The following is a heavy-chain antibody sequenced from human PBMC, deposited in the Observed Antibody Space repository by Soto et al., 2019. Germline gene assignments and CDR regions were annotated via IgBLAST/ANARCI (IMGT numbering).Heavy chain of an antibody. J-gene: IGHJ5*02. CDR2: ISGSGGST. V-gene: IGHV3-23*01. D-gene: IGHD4-17*01. CDR1: GFTFSSYA. Sequence: VGSLRLSCAASGFTFSSYAMSWVRQAPGKGLEWVSAISGSGGSTYYADSVKGRFTIPRDNSKNTLYLQMNSLRAEDTAVYYCAKGTLRRWDWFDPWGQGTLVTVSS. CDR3: AKGTLRRWDWFDP.